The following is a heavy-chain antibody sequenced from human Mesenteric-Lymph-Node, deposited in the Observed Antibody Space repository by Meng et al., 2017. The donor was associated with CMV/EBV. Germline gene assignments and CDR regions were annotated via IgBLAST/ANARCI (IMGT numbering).Heavy chain of an antibody. D-gene: IGHD6-19*01. CDR3: ARPFPSWQSPRLDPFGA. J-gene: IGHJ5*02. Sequence: LRVWVAGQVKPPDTLSLTCTVSGDSFSNFYDWGWLRQPPGRGLEWIGSVHYTGSTYYSPSLKSRVTVSVDTSKNQFSLRLTSVTAADTAVYYCARPFPSWQSPRLDPFGAWGQGTLVTVSS. CDR1: GDSFSNFYD. V-gene: IGHV4-39*01. CDR2: VHYTGST.